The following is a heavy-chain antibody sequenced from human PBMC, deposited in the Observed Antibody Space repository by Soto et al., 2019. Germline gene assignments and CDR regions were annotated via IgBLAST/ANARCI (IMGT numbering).Heavy chain of an antibody. Sequence: QVQLQESGPGLVKPSPTLSLTCTVSGGSISSGGYYWSWIRQHPGKGLEWIGYIYYSGSTYYNPSLKSGVTISVDTFKNQFSLKLSSVTAADTAVYYCARKGVTMVRGVEGDDAFDIWGQGTMVTVSS. CDR3: ARKGVTMVRGVEGDDAFDI. D-gene: IGHD3-10*01. CDR1: GGSISSGGYY. CDR2: IYYSGST. V-gene: IGHV4-31*03. J-gene: IGHJ3*02.